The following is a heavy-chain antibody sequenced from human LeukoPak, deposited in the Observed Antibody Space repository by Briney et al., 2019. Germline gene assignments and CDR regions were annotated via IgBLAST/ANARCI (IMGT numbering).Heavy chain of an antibody. CDR2: ISAYNGNT. CDR3: ARDVYGSSWYLGGY. CDR1: GYTFTSYG. Sequence: GASVKLSCKASGYTFTSYGISWVRQAPGQGLEWMGWISAYNGNTNYAQKLQGRVTMTTDASTSTAYMELRSLRSDDTAVYYCARDVYGSSWYLGGYWGQGTLVTVSS. D-gene: IGHD6-13*01. J-gene: IGHJ4*02. V-gene: IGHV1-18*01.